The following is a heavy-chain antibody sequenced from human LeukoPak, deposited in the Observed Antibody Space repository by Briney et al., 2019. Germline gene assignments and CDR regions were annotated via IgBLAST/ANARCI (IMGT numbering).Heavy chain of an antibody. CDR2: ISSSGSTI. V-gene: IGHV3-11*01. Sequence: PGGSLRLSCAASGFTFSDYYMSWIRQAPGQGLEWVSYISSSGSTIYYAEYVKGRFTISRDNAKNSLCLQMNSLRAEDTAVYYCARVKTAMAQYYFDYWGQGTLVTVSS. CDR1: GFTFSDYY. CDR3: ARVKTAMAQYYFDY. J-gene: IGHJ4*02. D-gene: IGHD5-18*01.